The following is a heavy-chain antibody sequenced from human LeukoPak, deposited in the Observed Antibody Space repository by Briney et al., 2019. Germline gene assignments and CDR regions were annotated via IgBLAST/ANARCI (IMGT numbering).Heavy chain of an antibody. CDR2: IYSGGST. CDR1: GFTVSSNY. V-gene: IGHV3-53*05. J-gene: IGHJ4*02. D-gene: IGHD3-10*01. CDR3: ARDNARYGTPLCY. Sequence: GGSLRLSCAASGFTVSSNYMSWVRQAPGKGLEWVSVIYSGGSTYYADSVKGRFTISRDNSKNTLYLQMNSLRSEDTAVYYCARDNARYGTPLCYWGQGTLVTVSS.